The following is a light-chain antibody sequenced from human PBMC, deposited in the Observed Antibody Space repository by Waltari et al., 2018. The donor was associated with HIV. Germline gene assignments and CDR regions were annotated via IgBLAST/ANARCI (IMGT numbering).Light chain of an antibody. V-gene: IGKV1-27*01. Sequence: DVQLTHSLSALPASVGDRVPITCRASQSIFNYLAWYQQKPGKVPKLLFYAASTLQSGVPSRFSGSGSGPVFTLTISSLQPEDVAIYYCQRYNSAQWTFGQGTKVEIK. J-gene: IGKJ1*01. CDR3: QRYNSAQWT. CDR1: QSIFNY. CDR2: AAS.